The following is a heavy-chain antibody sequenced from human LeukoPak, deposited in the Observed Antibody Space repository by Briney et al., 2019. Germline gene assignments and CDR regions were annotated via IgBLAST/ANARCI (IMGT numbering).Heavy chain of an antibody. D-gene: IGHD2-2*01. Sequence: PGRSLRLSCAASGFNFNSYGMHWVRQAPGKGLEWVAVISFDGSIKYHGDSVKGRFTISRDNSKNTLYLQINSLRGEDTAVYYCARDGEDPVVVPAARYGMDVWGQGTTVTVSS. CDR3: ARDGEDPVVVPAARYGMDV. CDR1: GFNFNSYG. CDR2: ISFDGSIK. V-gene: IGHV3-30*03. J-gene: IGHJ6*01.